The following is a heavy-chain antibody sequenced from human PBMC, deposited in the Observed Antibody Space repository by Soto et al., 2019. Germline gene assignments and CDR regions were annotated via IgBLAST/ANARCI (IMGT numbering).Heavy chain of an antibody. V-gene: IGHV1-18*01. Sequence: QVHLVQSGAEVKKPGASVKVSCKGSGYGFTTYGITWVRQAPGQGLEWMAWISAHNGNTDYAQNLQGRVTVTRDTSTSTAYMELRRLRSDDTAVYYCARGRYGDYWGQGALVNVSS. CDR1: GYGFTTYG. J-gene: IGHJ4*02. D-gene: IGHD1-1*01. CDR3: ARGRYGDY. CDR2: ISAHNGNT.